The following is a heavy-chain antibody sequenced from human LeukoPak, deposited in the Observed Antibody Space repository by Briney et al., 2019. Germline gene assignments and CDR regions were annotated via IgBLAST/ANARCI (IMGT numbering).Heavy chain of an antibody. CDR2: IYYSGST. CDR3: ARDGGGSGSYARN. D-gene: IGHD3-10*01. Sequence: SETLSLTCAVYGGSFSGYYWSWIRQPPGKGLEWIGSIYYSGSTYYNPSLKSRVTMSVDTSKNQFSLKLSSVTAADTAVYYCARDGGGSGSYARNWGQGTLVTVSS. V-gene: IGHV4-34*01. CDR1: GGSFSGYY. J-gene: IGHJ4*02.